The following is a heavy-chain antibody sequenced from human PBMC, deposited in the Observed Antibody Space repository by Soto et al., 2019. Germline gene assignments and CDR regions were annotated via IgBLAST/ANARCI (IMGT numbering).Heavy chain of an antibody. J-gene: IGHJ4*02. D-gene: IGHD3-22*01. CDR2: ISYDGSNK. Sequence: GGSLRLSCAASGFTFSSYGMHWVRQAPGKGLEWVAVISYDGSNKYYADSVKGRFTISRDNSKNTLYLQMNSLRAEDTAVYYCAKDGTYYYDSSGSNFDYWGQGTLVTVSS. V-gene: IGHV3-30*18. CDR3: AKDGTYYYDSSGSNFDY. CDR1: GFTFSSYG.